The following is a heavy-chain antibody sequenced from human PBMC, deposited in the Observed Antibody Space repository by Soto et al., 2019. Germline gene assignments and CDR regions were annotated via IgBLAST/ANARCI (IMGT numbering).Heavy chain of an antibody. J-gene: IGHJ3*02. Sequence: PSETLSLTCTVSGGSISSGTYFWSWLRQHPGKGLEWIGYISYSGSTYYNPSLKSRVTLSVDTSKNQFSLRLSSVTAADTAVYYCARAHYYDSFGYPHYAFNIWVQGTMVT. V-gene: IGHV4-31*03. CDR1: GGSISSGTYF. CDR2: ISYSGST. D-gene: IGHD3-22*01. CDR3: ARAHYYDSFGYPHYAFNI.